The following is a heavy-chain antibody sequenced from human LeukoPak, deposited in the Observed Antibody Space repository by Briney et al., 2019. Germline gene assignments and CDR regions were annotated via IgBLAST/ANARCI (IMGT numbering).Heavy chain of an antibody. CDR3: AKDATRRGGYDYFDY. CDR2: ISWNSGSI. CDR1: GFTFDDYA. Sequence: GRSLRLSCAASGFTFDDYAMHWVRQAPGKGLEWVSGISWNSGSIGYADSVKGRFTISRDNAKNSLYLQMNSLRAEDTALYYCAKDATRRGGYDYFDYWGQGTLVTVSS. D-gene: IGHD5-12*01. J-gene: IGHJ4*02. V-gene: IGHV3-9*01.